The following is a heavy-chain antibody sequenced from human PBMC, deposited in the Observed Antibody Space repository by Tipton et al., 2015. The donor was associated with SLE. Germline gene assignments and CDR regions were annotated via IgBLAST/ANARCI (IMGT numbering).Heavy chain of an antibody. J-gene: IGHJ4*02. CDR3: ARGQVVDY. CDR2: IYYSGST. CDR1: GGSISSYY. D-gene: IGHD2-21*01. V-gene: IGHV4-59*12. Sequence: TLSLTCTVSGGSISSYYWSWIRQPPGKGLEWIGYIYYSGSTDYNPSLKSRVTISVDTSKNQFSLKLSSVTAADTAVYYCARGQVVDYWGQGTLVTVSS.